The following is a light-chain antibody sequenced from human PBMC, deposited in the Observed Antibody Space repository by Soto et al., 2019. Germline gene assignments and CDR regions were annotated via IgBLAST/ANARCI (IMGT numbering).Light chain of an antibody. CDR1: QSVTSNY. V-gene: IGKV3-20*01. CDR3: QQYAGAPWP. J-gene: IGKJ1*01. CDR2: AAN. Sequence: EIVLTQSPGTLSVSPGERAALSCKASQSVTSNYLAWYQQRPGQAPRLLIYAANRRATGSPDRLTGSGSGTDFNLTISSLEPEDSALYYCQQYAGAPWPFGQGNRVEIK.